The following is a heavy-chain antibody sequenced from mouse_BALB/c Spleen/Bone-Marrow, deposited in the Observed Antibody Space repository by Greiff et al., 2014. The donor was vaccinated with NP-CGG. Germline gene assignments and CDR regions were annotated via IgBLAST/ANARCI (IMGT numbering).Heavy chain of an antibody. CDR1: GFNIKDTY. Sequence: EVQLQQSGAGLVKPGASVKLSCTASGFNIKDTYMPWVKQSPEQSLEWVGRIYTAGVNNKYDRVFQGKATITADTSTITSYLQLSILTAEDTVYYYGARCLLLRQAMDYWGQGTSVTVSS. V-gene: IGHV14-3*02. J-gene: IGHJ4*01. CDR2: IYTAGVNN. D-gene: IGHD1-1*01. CDR3: ARCLLLRQAMDY.